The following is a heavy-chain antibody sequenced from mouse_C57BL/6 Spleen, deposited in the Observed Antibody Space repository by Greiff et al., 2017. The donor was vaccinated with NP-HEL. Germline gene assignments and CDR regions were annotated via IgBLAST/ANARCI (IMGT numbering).Heavy chain of an antibody. Sequence: VQLQQSGTVLARPGASVTLSCKASGYTFTSYWMHWVKQRPGQGLEWIGSIDPASGDTNYNQQFKGKAKLTVDKSASTAYMQRSSRTDEDAAVYYCARGGREAWFAYWGQGTLVTVSA. CDR3: ARGGREAWFAY. J-gene: IGHJ3*01. CDR1: GYTFTSYW. V-gene: IGHV1-5*01. CDR2: IDPASGDT. D-gene: IGHD3-3*01.